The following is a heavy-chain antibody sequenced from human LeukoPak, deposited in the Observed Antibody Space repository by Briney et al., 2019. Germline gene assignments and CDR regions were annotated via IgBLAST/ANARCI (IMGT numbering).Heavy chain of an antibody. CDR1: GYTFTSHG. D-gene: IGHD5-24*01. CDR3: ARDKVEMATIFDY. J-gene: IGHJ4*02. V-gene: IGHV1-18*01. Sequence: ASVKVSCKASGYTFTSHGISWVRQAPGQGLEWMTWISAYNGNTEYAQKFQGRVTMTSDTSTSTAYMELRSLRSDDTAVYYCARDKVEMATIFDYWGQGTLVTVSS. CDR2: ISAYNGNT.